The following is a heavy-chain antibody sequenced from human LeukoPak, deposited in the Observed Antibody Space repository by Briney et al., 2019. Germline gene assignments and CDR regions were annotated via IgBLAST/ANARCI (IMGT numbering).Heavy chain of an antibody. CDR3: AREAVAGSGVYYFDY. J-gene: IGHJ4*02. CDR1: EFTLSTYS. V-gene: IGHV3-21*01. D-gene: IGHD6-19*01. Sequence: AGGSLRLSCAASEFTLSTYSMNRVRQAPGKGLEWVSYISSSSSYIYYADSVKGRFTISRDNAKNSLYLQMNSPRDEDTAVYYCAREAVAGSGVYYFDYWGQGTLVTVSS. CDR2: ISSSSSYI.